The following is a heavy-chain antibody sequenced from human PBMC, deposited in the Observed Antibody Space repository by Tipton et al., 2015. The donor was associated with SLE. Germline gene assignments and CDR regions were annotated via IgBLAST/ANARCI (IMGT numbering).Heavy chain of an antibody. CDR3: ARDGSSSDYYFYYMDV. CDR1: GFTFGDYP. V-gene: IGHV3-64*01. D-gene: IGHD6-13*01. CDR2: ISPYGDKT. Sequence: GSLRLSCAASGFTFGDYPMHWVRQAPGKGLEFVSGISPYGDKTSYASSVKGRFTISRDNSKNTLYLQMGSLRAEDMAVYYCARDGSSSDYYFYYMDVWGKGTTVTVSS. J-gene: IGHJ6*03.